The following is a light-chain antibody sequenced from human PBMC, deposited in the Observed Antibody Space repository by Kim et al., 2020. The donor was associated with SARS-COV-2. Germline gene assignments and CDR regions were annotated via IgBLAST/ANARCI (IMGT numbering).Light chain of an antibody. Sequence: PGEGATPSCRASQSVSSYIAWYQHKPGQPPRLLIYDASKRATDIPARFSGSGFGTDFTLTISSLEPEDSAIYYCQQRNNWATFGQGTKVDIK. CDR1: QSVSSY. J-gene: IGKJ1*01. CDR3: QQRNNWAT. V-gene: IGKV3-11*01. CDR2: DAS.